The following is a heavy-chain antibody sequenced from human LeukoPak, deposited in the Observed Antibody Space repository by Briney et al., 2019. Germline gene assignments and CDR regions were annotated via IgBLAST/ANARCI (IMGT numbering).Heavy chain of an antibody. CDR2: ISSSSSTI. Sequence: PGGSLRLSCAASGFTFSSYSMNWVRQAPGKGLEWVSYISSSSSTIYYADSVKGRFTISRDNAKNSLYLQMSSLRAEDTAVYYCARDPRYYDSSGYHHRGAFDYWGQGTLVTVSS. V-gene: IGHV3-48*04. D-gene: IGHD3-22*01. CDR3: ARDPRYYDSSGYHHRGAFDY. J-gene: IGHJ4*02. CDR1: GFTFSSYS.